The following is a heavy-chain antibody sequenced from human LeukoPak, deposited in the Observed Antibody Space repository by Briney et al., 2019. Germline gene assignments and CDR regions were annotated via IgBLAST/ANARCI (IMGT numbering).Heavy chain of an antibody. J-gene: IGHJ4*02. D-gene: IGHD1-26*01. Sequence: GGSLRLSCAASGFSFHDYAMDWVRQAPGKGLEWVSRISWNSGSIGYADSVKGRFTISRDNAKNSLYLQMNSQRAEDTALYYCAKSVGLTTGGYYFDYWGQGTLVTVSS. CDR3: AKSVGLTTGGYYFDY. CDR2: ISWNSGSI. CDR1: GFSFHDYA. V-gene: IGHV3-9*01.